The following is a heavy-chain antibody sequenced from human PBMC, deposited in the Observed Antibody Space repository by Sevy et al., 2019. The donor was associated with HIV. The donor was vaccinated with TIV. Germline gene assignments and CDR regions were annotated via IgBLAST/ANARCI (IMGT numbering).Heavy chain of an antibody. V-gene: IGHV3-7*01. CDR1: GFTFSRYW. CDR3: VKNRDDSSGFGMDV. CDR2: IKQDGTEK. J-gene: IGHJ6*02. D-gene: IGHD5-12*01. Sequence: GGSLRLSCAASGFTFSRYWMSWVRPAPGKGLEWVANIKQDGTEKYYVDSVKGRFTISRDNAKKSLFLQMNSLRAEDTAVYYCVKNRDDSSGFGMDVWGQGTTVTVSS.